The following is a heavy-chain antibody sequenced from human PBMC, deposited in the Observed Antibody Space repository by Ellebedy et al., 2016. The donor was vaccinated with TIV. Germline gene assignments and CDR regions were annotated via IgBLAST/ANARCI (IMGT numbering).Heavy chain of an antibody. CDR2: INHSGST. CDR1: GGSFSGYY. CDR3: ARARFDY. V-gene: IGHV4-34*01. Sequence: SETLSLXXAVYGGSFSGYYWSWIRQPPGKGLEWIGEINHSGSTNYNPSLKSRVTISVDTSKNQFSLKLSSVTAADTAVYYCARARFDYWGQGTLVTVSS. J-gene: IGHJ4*02.